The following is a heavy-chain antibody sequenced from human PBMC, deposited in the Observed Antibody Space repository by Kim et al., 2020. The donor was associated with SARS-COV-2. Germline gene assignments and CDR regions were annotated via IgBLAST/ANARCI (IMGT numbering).Heavy chain of an antibody. V-gene: IGHV4-31*02. J-gene: IGHJ4*02. CDR1: GGSISIGGYY. CDR3: ARVKHCTGDCFIHIDS. Sequence: SQTLSLTCRVSGGSISIGGYYWSWIRQHPGKGLEWIGYIYHRGDTFFNPSLKNRVTISIDTSNNQFFLGLASVTAADTAIYYCARVKHCTGDCFIHIDSWGQGSLVTVSS. CDR2: IYHRGDT. D-gene: IGHD2-21*02.